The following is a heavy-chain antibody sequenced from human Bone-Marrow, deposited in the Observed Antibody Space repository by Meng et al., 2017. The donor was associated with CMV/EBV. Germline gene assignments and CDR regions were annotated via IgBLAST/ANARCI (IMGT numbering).Heavy chain of an antibody. J-gene: IGHJ5*02. CDR2: ISAYNGNT. Sequence: ASVKVPCKASGYTFTSYGISWVRQAPGPGLEWIGWISAYNGNTNYAQKLQGRVTMTTDTSTSTAYMELRSLRSDDTAVYYCARSYCSSTTCYWSDWFDPWGQGTLVTFSS. CDR1: GYTFTSYG. V-gene: IGHV1-18*01. CDR3: ARSYCSSTTCYWSDWFDP. D-gene: IGHD2-2*01.